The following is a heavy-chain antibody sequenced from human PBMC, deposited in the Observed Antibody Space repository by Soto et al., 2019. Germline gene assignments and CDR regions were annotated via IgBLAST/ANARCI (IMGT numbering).Heavy chain of an antibody. CDR3: ARDTGTTGVRLNYYYGMDV. CDR2: ISAYNGNT. Sequence: QVQLVQSGAEVKKPGASVKVSCKASGYTFISYGISWVRQAPGQGLEWMGWISAYNGNTNYAQKLQGRVTMTTDTSTSTAYMELRSLRSDDTAVYYCARDTGTTGVRLNYYYGMDVWGQGTTVTVSS. V-gene: IGHV1-18*01. D-gene: IGHD1-1*01. J-gene: IGHJ6*02. CDR1: GYTFISYG.